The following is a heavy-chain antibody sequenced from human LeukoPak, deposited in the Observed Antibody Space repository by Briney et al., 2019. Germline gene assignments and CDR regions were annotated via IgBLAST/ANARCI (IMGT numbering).Heavy chain of an antibody. CDR1: GFTFSSYS. CDR2: ISSSSSYI. CDR3: AQDIVVVPAAPMGS. D-gene: IGHD2-2*01. J-gene: IGHJ4*02. Sequence: SGGSLRLSCAASGFTFSSYSMNWVRQAPVKGLEWVSSISSSSSYIYYADSVKGRFTISRDNAKNSLYLQMNSLRAEDTAVYYCAQDIVVVPAAPMGSWGQGTLVTVSS. V-gene: IGHV3-21*01.